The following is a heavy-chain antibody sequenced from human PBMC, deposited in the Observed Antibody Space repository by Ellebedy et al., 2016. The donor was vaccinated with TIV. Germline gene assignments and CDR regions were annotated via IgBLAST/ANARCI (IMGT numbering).Heavy chain of an antibody. V-gene: IGHV3-23*01. D-gene: IGHD3-16*02. CDR1: GFTFSNYA. CDR2: ISGSGGKI. Sequence: GESLKISCAASGFTFSNYAMSWVRQAPGKGLEWVSSISGSGGKIYYADSVKGRFTISRDNSKNTLYLQMNSLRAEDTAVYYCAGYLWGSYRHDYWGQGTLVTVSS. J-gene: IGHJ4*02. CDR3: AGYLWGSYRHDY.